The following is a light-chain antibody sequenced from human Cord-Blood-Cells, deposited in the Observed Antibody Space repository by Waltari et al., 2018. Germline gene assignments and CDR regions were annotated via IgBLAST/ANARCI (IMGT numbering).Light chain of an antibody. V-gene: IGLV3-1*01. J-gene: IGLJ2*01. CDR2: QDN. CDR1: KLGDKY. CDR3: QAWDSSTDVV. Sequence: SYELPQPPSVSVSPGQTASITCSGDKLGDKYACWYQQKPGQSPVLVIYQDNKRPSGMPARFSGSNSGNTATLTISGTQAMDEADYYCQAWDSSTDVVFGGGTKLTVL.